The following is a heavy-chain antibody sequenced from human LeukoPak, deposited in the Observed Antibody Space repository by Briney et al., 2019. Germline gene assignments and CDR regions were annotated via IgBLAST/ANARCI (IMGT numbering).Heavy chain of an antibody. J-gene: IGHJ4*02. Sequence: PGGSLRLSCAVSGFTFRNHWMHWVRQAPGKGLVWVSRVNSDGSSTRYADSVKGRFTISRDNAKNTLYLQMNSLRAEDTAVYYCVRFGEFALDYWGQGTVVTVSS. V-gene: IGHV3-74*01. CDR1: GFTFRNHW. CDR3: VRFGEFALDY. CDR2: VNSDGSST. D-gene: IGHD3-10*01.